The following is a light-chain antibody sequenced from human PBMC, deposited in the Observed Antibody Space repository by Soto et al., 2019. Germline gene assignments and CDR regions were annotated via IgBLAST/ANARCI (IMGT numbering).Light chain of an antibody. V-gene: IGKV3-20*01. CDR3: QHYGDSPSWT. CDR1: QSVSSSY. Sequence: EIVLTQSPGTLSLSPGERATLSCRASQSVSSSYLAWYQQRPGQAPRLLIYDASSRATGIPDRFSGSGSGTDFTLTISRLEPDDIAVYYCQHYGDSPSWTFGQGTKVEIK. J-gene: IGKJ1*01. CDR2: DAS.